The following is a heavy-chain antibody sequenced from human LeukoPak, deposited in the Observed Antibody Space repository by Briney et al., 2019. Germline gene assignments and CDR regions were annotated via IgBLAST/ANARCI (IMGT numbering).Heavy chain of an antibody. CDR3: ARGFTNWFDY. D-gene: IGHD3-10*01. J-gene: IGHJ5*01. Sequence: ASVKVSCKASGYTFITYYIHWVRQAPGQGLELMGAINPSSGATSHTQIFQGRVTMTRDTSTSTVYMELTSLRSEDTAVYYCARGFTNWFDYWGQGTLVTVSA. CDR2: INPSSGAT. CDR1: GYTFITYY. V-gene: IGHV1-46*01.